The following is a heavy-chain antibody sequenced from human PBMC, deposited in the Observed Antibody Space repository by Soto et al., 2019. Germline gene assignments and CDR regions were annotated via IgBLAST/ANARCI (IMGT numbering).Heavy chain of an antibody. CDR3: AREFNYCSGGSCYSGWFDP. J-gene: IGHJ5*02. D-gene: IGHD2-15*01. V-gene: IGHV1-46*03. CDR2: INPSGGST. CDR1: GYTFTSYY. Sequence: ASVKVSCKASGYTFTSYYMHWVRQAPGQGLEWMGIINPSGGSTSYAQKFQGRVTMTRDTSTSTVYMELSSLRSEDTAVYYCAREFNYCSGGSCYSGWFDPWGQGTLVTVSS.